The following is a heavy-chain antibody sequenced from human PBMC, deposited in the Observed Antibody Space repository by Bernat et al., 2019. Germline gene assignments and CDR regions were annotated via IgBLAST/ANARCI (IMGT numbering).Heavy chain of an antibody. CDR1: GFTFSSYA. V-gene: IGHV3-23*01. CDR2: ISGSGGST. Sequence: EVQLLESGGGLVLPGGSLRLSCAASGFTFSSYAMSWVRQAPGKGLEWVSAISGSGGSTYYADSVKGRFTISRDNSKNTLYLQMNSLRAEDTAVYYCARSGSYYPNWFDPWGQGTLVTVSS. CDR3: ARSGSYYPNWFDP. J-gene: IGHJ5*02. D-gene: IGHD3-10*01.